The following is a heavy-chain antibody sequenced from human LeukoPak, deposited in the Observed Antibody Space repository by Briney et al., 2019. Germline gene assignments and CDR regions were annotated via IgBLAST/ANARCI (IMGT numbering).Heavy chain of an antibody. CDR1: GLTLSTYA. Sequence: PGGSLRLSCAASGLTLSTYAMSWVRQAPGKGLEWVSSLSNSGDITYYADSVKGRFTISRDNSKNTLYLQMNSLRAEDTAVYYCAKSEGYYDYWGQGTLVTVSS. D-gene: IGHD3-10*01. CDR2: LSNSGDIT. J-gene: IGHJ4*02. CDR3: AKSEGYYDY. V-gene: IGHV3-23*01.